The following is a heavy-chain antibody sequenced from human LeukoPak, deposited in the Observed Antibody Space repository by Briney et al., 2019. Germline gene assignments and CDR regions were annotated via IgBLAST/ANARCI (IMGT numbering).Heavy chain of an antibody. Sequence: PSETLSLTCAVSGGSISSGGYSWSWIRRPPGKGLEWIGYIYHSGSTYYNPSLKSRVTISVDRSKNQFSLKLSSVTAADTAVYYCARGVAVAGRAPRYYFDYWGQGTLVTVSS. J-gene: IGHJ4*02. V-gene: IGHV4-30-2*01. CDR1: GGSISSGGYS. CDR3: ARGVAVAGRAPRYYFDY. D-gene: IGHD6-19*01. CDR2: IYHSGST.